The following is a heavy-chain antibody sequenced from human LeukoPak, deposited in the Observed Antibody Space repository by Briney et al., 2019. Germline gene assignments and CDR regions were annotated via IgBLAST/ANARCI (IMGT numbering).Heavy chain of an antibody. CDR3: ARGWYNFDY. J-gene: IGHJ4*02. CDR2: INNSGDRR. CDR1: GFIFSNYA. Sequence: PGGSLRLSCAASGFIFSNYAMSWVRQAPGKRLEWVSGINNSGDRRFYADSVKGRFTISRDNSKNTLYLQMNSLRAEDTAVYYCARGWYNFDYWGQGTRVTVSS. V-gene: IGHV3-23*01. D-gene: IGHD6-19*01.